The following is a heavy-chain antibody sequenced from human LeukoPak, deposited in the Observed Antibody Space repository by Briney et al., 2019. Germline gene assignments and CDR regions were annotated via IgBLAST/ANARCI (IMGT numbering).Heavy chain of an antibody. D-gene: IGHD6-19*01. Sequence: GGSLRLSCAASGFTFSSYAMSWVRQAPGKGLEWVSAISGSGGSTYYEDPVKGRFTISRDNSKNTLYLQMNSLRAEDTAVYYCAKDHYSSGWYPTPFDYWGQGTLVTVSS. CDR2: ISGSGGST. J-gene: IGHJ4*02. V-gene: IGHV3-23*01. CDR1: GFTFSSYA. CDR3: AKDHYSSGWYPTPFDY.